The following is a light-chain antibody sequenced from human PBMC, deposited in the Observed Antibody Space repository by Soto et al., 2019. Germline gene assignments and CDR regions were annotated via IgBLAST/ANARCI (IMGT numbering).Light chain of an antibody. V-gene: IGKV2-28*01. CDR3: MQALQTPRT. Sequence: DIVLTPSPLSLPVTPGEPASISCRSSQSLLHSNGYNYLDWYLQKPGQSPQLLIYLGSNRASGVPDRFSGSASGTDFTLKISRVEAEDVGVYYCMQALQTPRTFGQGTRLEIK. J-gene: IGKJ5*01. CDR1: QSLLHSNGYNY. CDR2: LGS.